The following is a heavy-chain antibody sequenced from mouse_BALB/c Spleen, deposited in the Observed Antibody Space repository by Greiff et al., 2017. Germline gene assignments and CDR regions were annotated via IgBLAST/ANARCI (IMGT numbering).Heavy chain of an antibody. CDR3: TRWGLLEDY. D-gene: IGHD1-1*01. CDR2: IDPSDSET. J-gene: IGHJ2*01. Sequence: VKLQESGPQLVRPGASVKISCKASGYSFTSYWMHWVKQRPGQGLEWIGMIDPSDSETRLNQKFKDKATLTVDKSSSTAYMQLSSPTSEDSAVYYCTRWGLLEDYWGQGTTLTVSS. CDR1: GYSFTSYW. V-gene: IGHV1S127*01.